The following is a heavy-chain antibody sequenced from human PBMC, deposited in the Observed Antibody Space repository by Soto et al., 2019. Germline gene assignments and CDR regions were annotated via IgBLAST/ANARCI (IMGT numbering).Heavy chain of an antibody. D-gene: IGHD2-2*01. Sequence: QVQLVQSGAEVKKPGSSVKVSCKASGGTFNSHAISWVRQAPGQGLEWMGGIIPIFGTAKYPQKFQGRVTIIADESTNPASMELSGLSSEDTAVYYCARGCISTSCQNRTFDYWGQGTLVTVSS. CDR3: ARGCISTSCQNRTFDY. J-gene: IGHJ4*02. CDR1: GGTFNSHA. V-gene: IGHV1-69*12. CDR2: IIPIFGTA.